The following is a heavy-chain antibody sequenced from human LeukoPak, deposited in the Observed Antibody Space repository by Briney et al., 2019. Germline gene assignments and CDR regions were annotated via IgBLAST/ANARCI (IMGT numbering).Heavy chain of an antibody. CDR3: ARPWGSWLGWFDP. J-gene: IGHJ5*02. D-gene: IGHD6-13*01. CDR2: ISYDGSNK. V-gene: IGHV3-30*03. Sequence: PGGSLRLSCAASGFSFSSYGMHWVRQAPGKGLEWVAVISYDGSNKYYADSVKGRFTISRDNSKNTLYLQMNSLRAEDTAVYYCARPWGSWLGWFDPWGEGTLVTVSS. CDR1: GFSFSSYG.